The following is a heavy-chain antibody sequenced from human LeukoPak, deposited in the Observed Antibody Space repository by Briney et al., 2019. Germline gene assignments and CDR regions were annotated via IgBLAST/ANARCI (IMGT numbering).Heavy chain of an antibody. Sequence: SETLSLTCTDSGGSVSGYHWSWIRQPPGQGLECIGHIYFTGSTTYNPSLKSRVTISVDTSQNQFSLSLTSVTSADTAVYYCARVTAAGGGFDHWGQGTLVTVSS. V-gene: IGHV4-59*02. D-gene: IGHD2-15*01. CDR1: GGSVSGYH. J-gene: IGHJ4*02. CDR2: IYFTGST. CDR3: ARVTAAGGGFDH.